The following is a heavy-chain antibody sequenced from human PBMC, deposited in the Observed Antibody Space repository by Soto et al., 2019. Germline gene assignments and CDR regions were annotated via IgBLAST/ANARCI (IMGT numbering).Heavy chain of an antibody. CDR1: GFTFTDYG. J-gene: IGHJ5*02. CDR2: IWFDGSNK. Sequence: QVQLVESGGGVVQPEKSLRLSCSASGFTFTDYGMQWIRQAPGKGLEWVAGIWFDGSNKYYADSVKGRFTISRDNCQNTLNLEMNRLRGDDTAVYYGVRDSTCCSGTSYGHTWFGPWGQGTLVSVSS. V-gene: IGHV3-33*01. CDR3: VRDSTCCSGTSYGHTWFGP. D-gene: IGHD3-10*02.